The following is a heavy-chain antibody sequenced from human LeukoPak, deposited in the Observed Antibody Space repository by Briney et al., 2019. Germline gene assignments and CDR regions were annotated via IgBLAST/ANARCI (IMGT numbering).Heavy chain of an antibody. V-gene: IGHV3-30*18. CDR2: ISYDGSNK. Sequence: GGSLRLSCAASGFTFSTYGMHWVRQASGKGLEWVAVISYDGSNKYYADSVKGRFTISRENSKNTLHLQMNSLRAEDTAVYYCAKDDYDSSGYYLAKYFQHWGQGTLVTVSS. CDR1: GFTFSTYG. J-gene: IGHJ1*01. D-gene: IGHD3-22*01. CDR3: AKDDYDSSGYYLAKYFQH.